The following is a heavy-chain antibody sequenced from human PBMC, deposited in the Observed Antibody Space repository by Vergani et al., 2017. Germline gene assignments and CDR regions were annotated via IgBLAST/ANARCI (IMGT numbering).Heavy chain of an antibody. CDR3: AADSDSSGYRDAFDI. CDR2: IVVGSGNT. Sequence: QMQLVQSGPEVKKPGTSVKVSCKASGFTFTSSAVQWVRQARGQRLEWIGWIVVGSGNTNYAQKFQERVTISRDMSKSTAYMELSSLRSEDTAVYYCAADSDSSGYRDAFDIWGQGTMVTVSS. CDR1: GFTFTSSA. V-gene: IGHV1-58*01. J-gene: IGHJ3*02. D-gene: IGHD3-22*01.